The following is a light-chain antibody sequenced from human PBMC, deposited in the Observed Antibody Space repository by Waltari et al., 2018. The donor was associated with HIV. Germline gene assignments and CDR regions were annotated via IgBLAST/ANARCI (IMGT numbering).Light chain of an antibody. J-gene: IGLJ2*01. Sequence: SYELTQPPSVSVSPGQTASITCSGDKLGDKYACWYQQKPGQFPVLVIYQDNKRPSGIPERFSGSNSGNTATLTISGTQAMDEADYYCQAEVVFGGGTKLTVL. CDR1: KLGDKY. CDR2: QDN. V-gene: IGLV3-1*01. CDR3: QAEVV.